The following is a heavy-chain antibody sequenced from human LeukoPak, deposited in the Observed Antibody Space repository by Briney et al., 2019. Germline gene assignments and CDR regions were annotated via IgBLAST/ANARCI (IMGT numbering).Heavy chain of an antibody. CDR1: GFTFSSYA. CDR3: AREVDGYSSGWTDWYFDL. V-gene: IGHV3-23*01. D-gene: IGHD6-19*01. J-gene: IGHJ2*01. Sequence: GGSLRLSCAASGFTFSSYAMSWVRQAPGKGREWVSAISGSGGSTYYADSVKGRFTISRDNAKNTLYLQMNSLRAEDTAVYYCAREVDGYSSGWTDWYFDLWGRGTLVTVSS. CDR2: ISGSGGST.